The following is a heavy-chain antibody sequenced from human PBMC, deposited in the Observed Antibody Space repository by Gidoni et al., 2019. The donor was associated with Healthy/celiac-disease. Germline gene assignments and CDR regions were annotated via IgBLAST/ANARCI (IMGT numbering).Heavy chain of an antibody. D-gene: IGHD6-6*01. CDR1: GFTFDDYA. V-gene: IGHV3-9*01. CDR2: ISWNSGSI. J-gene: IGHJ6*02. Sequence: EVQLVASGGGLVQPGRSLRLSCAASGFTFDDYAMRWVRQAPGKGLEWVSGISWNSGSIGYADSVKGRFTISRDNAKNSLYMQMNSLRAEDTALYYCATDSSSSYYNGMDVWGQGTTVTVSS. CDR3: ATDSSSSYYNGMDV.